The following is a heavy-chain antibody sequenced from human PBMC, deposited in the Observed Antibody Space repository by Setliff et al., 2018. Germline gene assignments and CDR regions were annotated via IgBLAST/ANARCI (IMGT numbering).Heavy chain of an antibody. CDR3: ARTGTYRYFDY. CDR2: IHYLGTT. J-gene: IGHJ4*02. CDR1: GASISSGTYY. V-gene: IGHV4-39*01. Sequence: PSETLSLTCTVSGASISSGTYYWGWIRQPPGKGLEWIGRIHYLGTTYSNASLASRLTMSVDTSKNQFSLKLSSVTAADTAVYYCARTGTYRYFDYWGQGTLVTVSS. D-gene: IGHD1-1*01.